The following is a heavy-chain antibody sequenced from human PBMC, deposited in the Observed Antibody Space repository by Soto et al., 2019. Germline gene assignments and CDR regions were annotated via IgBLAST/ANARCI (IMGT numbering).Heavy chain of an antibody. CDR1: GFTFSSYG. Sequence: GGSLRLSCAASGFTFSSYGMHWVRQAPGKGLEWVAVISYDGSNKYYADSVKGRFTISRDNSKNTLYLQMNSLRAEDTAVYYCAKDLARRWLAPAGYWGQGTLVTAPQ. V-gene: IGHV3-30*18. J-gene: IGHJ4*02. CDR3: AKDLARRWLAPAGY. CDR2: ISYDGSNK. D-gene: IGHD6-19*01.